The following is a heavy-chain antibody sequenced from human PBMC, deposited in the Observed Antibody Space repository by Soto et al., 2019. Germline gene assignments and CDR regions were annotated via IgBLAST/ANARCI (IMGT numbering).Heavy chain of an antibody. CDR2: ISGSGGST. Sequence: GGSLRLSCAASGFTFSSYAMSWVRQAPGKGLEWVSGISGSGGSTYYADSVKGRFTISRDNSKNTLYLQMNSLRAEDTAVYYCAKGRSGYYLFDYWGQGTLVTVSS. D-gene: IGHD3-3*01. CDR3: AKGRSGYYLFDY. V-gene: IGHV3-23*01. J-gene: IGHJ4*02. CDR1: GFTFSSYA.